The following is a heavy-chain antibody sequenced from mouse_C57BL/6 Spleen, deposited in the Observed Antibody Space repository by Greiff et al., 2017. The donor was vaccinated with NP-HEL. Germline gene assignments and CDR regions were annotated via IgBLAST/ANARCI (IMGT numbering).Heavy chain of an antibody. CDR1: GFSLTSYG. Sequence: QVQLQQSGPGLVQPSQSLSITCTVSGFSLTSYGVHWVRQSPGKGLEWLGVIWSGGSTDDNAAFISRLSISKDNSKSQVFFKMNSLQADDTAIYYCARYYGYDNYAMDYWGQGTSVTVSS. J-gene: IGHJ4*01. D-gene: IGHD2-2*01. V-gene: IGHV2-2*01. CDR3: ARYYGYDNYAMDY. CDR2: IWSGGST.